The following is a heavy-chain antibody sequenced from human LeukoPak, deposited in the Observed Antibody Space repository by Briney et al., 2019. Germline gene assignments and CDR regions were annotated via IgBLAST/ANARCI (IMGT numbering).Heavy chain of an antibody. Sequence: GGSLRLSCAASGFTFSSYAMSWVRQAPGKGLEWVSAISGSGGSTYYADSVKGRFTISRDNSKNTLYLRMNSLRAEDTAVYYCAKDREDAEYYFDYWGQGTLVTVSS. CDR3: AKDREDAEYYFDY. J-gene: IGHJ4*02. CDR2: ISGSGGST. V-gene: IGHV3-23*01. CDR1: GFTFSSYA. D-gene: IGHD2-2*01.